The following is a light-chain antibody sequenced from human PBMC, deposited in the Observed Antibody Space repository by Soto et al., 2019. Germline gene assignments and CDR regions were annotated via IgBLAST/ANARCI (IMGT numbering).Light chain of an antibody. CDR3: SSSTRSSAHNYV. V-gene: IGLV2-14*03. J-gene: IGLJ1*01. CDR2: DVT. CDR1: SSDVGDYNS. Sequence: QSALTQPASVSGSPGQSITISCTGTSSDVGDYNSVSWYQQHPGKAPKLMIYDVTNRPSGISNRFSGSKSVNTASLTISGLQAEDEADYYCSSSTRSSAHNYVFGTGTKGTVL.